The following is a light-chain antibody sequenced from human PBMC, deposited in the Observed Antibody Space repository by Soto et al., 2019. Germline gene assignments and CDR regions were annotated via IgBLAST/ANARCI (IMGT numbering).Light chain of an antibody. Sequence: QSVLTQPPSVSAAPGQRVTISCTGSSSNIGAGYDVHLYHQLPGTAPKLLIYGNSNRPSGVPDRFSGSKSGTSASLAITGLQAEDEADYYCQSYDSSLSGSRVFGTGTKVTVL. V-gene: IGLV1-40*01. J-gene: IGLJ1*01. CDR2: GNS. CDR1: SSNIGAGYD. CDR3: QSYDSSLSGSRV.